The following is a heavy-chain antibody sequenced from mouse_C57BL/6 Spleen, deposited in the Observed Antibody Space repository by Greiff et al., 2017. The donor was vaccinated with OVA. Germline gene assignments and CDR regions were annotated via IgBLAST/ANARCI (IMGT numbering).Heavy chain of an antibody. D-gene: IGHD1-3*01. J-gene: IGHJ2*01. Sequence: VQLKESGAELVRPGASVTLSCKASGYTFTDYEMHWVKQTPVHGLEWIGAIDPETGGTAYNQKFKGKAILTADKSSSTAYMELRSLTSEDSAVYYCTRGELFYYFDYWGQGTTLTVSS. V-gene: IGHV1-15*01. CDR1: GYTFTDYE. CDR2: IDPETGGT. CDR3: TRGELFYYFDY.